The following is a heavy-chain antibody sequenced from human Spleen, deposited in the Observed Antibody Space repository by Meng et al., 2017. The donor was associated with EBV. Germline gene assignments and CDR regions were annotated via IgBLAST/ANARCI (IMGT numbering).Heavy chain of an antibody. V-gene: IGHV3-11*01. Sequence: QVHLVESGGGLVEPGGSLRLSCAASGFPFSDYHMNWFRQAPGKGLEWISYISSKSSSIYYAESVRGRFTISRDNAKNSLYLRMNSLRVEDTAVYYCARDVWFGSYWFDTWGQGTLVTVAS. CDR3: ARDVWFGSYWFDT. CDR2: ISSKSSSI. CDR1: GFPFSDYH. J-gene: IGHJ5*02. D-gene: IGHD3-10*01.